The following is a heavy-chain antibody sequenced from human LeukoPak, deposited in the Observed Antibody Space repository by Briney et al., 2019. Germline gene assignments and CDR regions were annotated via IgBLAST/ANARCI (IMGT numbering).Heavy chain of an antibody. Sequence: GRSLRLSCAASGFTVSSYGMHWVRQAPGKGLEWVAVIWYDGSNKYYADSVKGRFTISRDNSKNTLYLQMNSLRAEDTAVYYCARGVVVVPAAPKNYYYYMDVWGKGTTVTVSS. CDR3: ARGVVVVPAAPKNYYYYMDV. V-gene: IGHV3-33*01. CDR2: IWYDGSNK. CDR1: GFTVSSYG. J-gene: IGHJ6*03. D-gene: IGHD2-2*01.